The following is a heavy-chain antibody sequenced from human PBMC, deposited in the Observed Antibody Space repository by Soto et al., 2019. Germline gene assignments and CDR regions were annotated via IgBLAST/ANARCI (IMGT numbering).Heavy chain of an antibody. V-gene: IGHV1-18*01. CDR1: GYTFTSYG. CDR3: ARDQGMGYCSGGSCYSDAFDI. Sequence: QVQLVQSGAEVKKPGASVKVSCKASGYTFTSYGISWVRQAPGQGLEWMGWISAYNGNTNYAQKLQGRVTMTTDTTTSTAYMELRRLRADDTAVYYCARDQGMGYCSGGSCYSDAFDIWGQGTMVTVSS. J-gene: IGHJ3*02. D-gene: IGHD2-15*01. CDR2: ISAYNGNT.